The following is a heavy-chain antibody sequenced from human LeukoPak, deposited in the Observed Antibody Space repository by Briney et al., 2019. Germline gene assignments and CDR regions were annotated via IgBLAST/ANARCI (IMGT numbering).Heavy chain of an antibody. D-gene: IGHD3-3*01. Sequence: GGSLRLSCAASGFTVSSNYMSWVRQAPGKGLEWVSVIYSGGSTYYADSVKGRFTISRDNSKNTLYLQMNSLRAEDTAVYYCARQIYDFRSGYYHLDYWGQGTLVTVSS. V-gene: IGHV3-53*01. CDR1: GFTVSSNY. J-gene: IGHJ4*02. CDR3: ARQIYDFRSGYYHLDY. CDR2: IYSGGST.